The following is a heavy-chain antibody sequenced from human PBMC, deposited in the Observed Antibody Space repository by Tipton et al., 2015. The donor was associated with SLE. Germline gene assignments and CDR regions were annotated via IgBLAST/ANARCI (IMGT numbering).Heavy chain of an antibody. CDR1: GFTFTNYA. CDR2: LYAAGYT. Sequence: GSLRLSCAASGFTFTNYAMTWVRQAPGKGLEWVSVLYAAGYTYYTDSVKGRFSASRDDSTNTLYLQMNNVRVEDMAVYYCARGIGEEGASARGDWFDPWGQGTLVTVSS. V-gene: IGHV3-66*01. J-gene: IGHJ5*02. D-gene: IGHD3-10*01. CDR3: ARGIGEEGASARGDWFDP.